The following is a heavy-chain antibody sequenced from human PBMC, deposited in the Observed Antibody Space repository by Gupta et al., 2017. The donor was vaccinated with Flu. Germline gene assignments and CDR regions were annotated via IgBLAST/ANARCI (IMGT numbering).Heavy chain of an antibody. CDR3: VTNPGGNRLY. D-gene: IGHD2-15*01. CDR2: SKSEIDGGTS. J-gene: IGHJ4*02. V-gene: IGHV3-15*01. Sequence: EVQLQESGGGLVKPGGSLRLSCAASGLSFSDAWMTWVRQAPGKGLEWVGRSKSEIDGGTSDYAAAVKDRFIISRDDSKDMLFLQMNYLKTEDTAVYYCVTNPGGNRLYWGQGTPVTVSS. CDR1: GLSFSDAW.